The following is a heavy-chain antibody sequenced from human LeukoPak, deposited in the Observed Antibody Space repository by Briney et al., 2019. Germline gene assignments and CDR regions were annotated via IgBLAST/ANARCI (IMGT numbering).Heavy chain of an antibody. Sequence: SETLSLTCAVYGGSFSGYYWSWIRQPPGKGLEWIGEINHSGSTNYNPSLKSRVTISVDTSKNQFSLKLSSVTAADTSVYYWASIPRYDSSGDYYFDYWGQGTLVTVSS. J-gene: IGHJ4*02. CDR3: ASIPRYDSSGDYYFDY. CDR1: GGSFSGYY. CDR2: INHSGST. D-gene: IGHD3-22*01. V-gene: IGHV4-34*01.